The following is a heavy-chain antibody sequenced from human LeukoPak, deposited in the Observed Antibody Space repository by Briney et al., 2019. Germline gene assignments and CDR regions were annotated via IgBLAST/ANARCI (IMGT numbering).Heavy chain of an antibody. J-gene: IGHJ4*02. CDR1: GFTFSSYV. D-gene: IGHD3-10*01. CDR3: AKIRFGESKYFDY. CDR2: ISGRDGST. V-gene: IGHV3-23*01. Sequence: GGSLRLSCAASGFTFSSYVMSWVRQARGKGLEWVSAISGRDGSTYYADSGKGRFTISRDNSKNTLYLQMNSLRAEDTAVYYCAKIRFGESKYFDYWGQGTLVTVSS.